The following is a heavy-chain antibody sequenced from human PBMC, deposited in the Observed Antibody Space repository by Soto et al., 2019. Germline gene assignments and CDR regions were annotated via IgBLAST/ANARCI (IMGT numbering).Heavy chain of an antibody. CDR2: ISSSGSTI. CDR3: ARDKLGYCSGGSCLYDY. J-gene: IGHJ4*02. V-gene: IGHV3-48*03. CDR1: GFTFSSYE. Sequence: EVQLVESGGGLVQPGGSLRLSCAASGFTFSSYEMNWVRQAPGKGLEWVSYISSSGSTIYYADSVKGRFTISRDNAKNSLYLQMNSLRAEDTAVYYCARDKLGYCSGGSCLYDYWGQGTLVTVSS. D-gene: IGHD2-15*01.